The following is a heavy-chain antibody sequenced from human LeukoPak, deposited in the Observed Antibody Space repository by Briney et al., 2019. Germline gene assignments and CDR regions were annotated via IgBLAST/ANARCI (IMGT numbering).Heavy chain of an antibody. D-gene: IGHD3-10*01. J-gene: IGHJ5*02. V-gene: IGHV4-59*01. CDR1: GGSISPYY. CDR3: ARGPPGGQFDP. CDR2: IYYSGST. Sequence: PSETLSLTCTVSGGSISPYYWSWIRQTPGKGLEWIGYIYYSGSTNYNPPLKSRVTISVDASKNQFSLKLTSVTAADTAVYYCARGPPGGQFDPWGQGTLVTVSS.